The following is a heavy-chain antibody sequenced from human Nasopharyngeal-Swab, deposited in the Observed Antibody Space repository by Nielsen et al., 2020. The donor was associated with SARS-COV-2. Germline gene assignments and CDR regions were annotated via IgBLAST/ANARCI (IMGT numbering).Heavy chain of an antibody. Sequence: GGSLRLSCAASGFTFSSYAMSWVRQAPGKGLEWVSAISGSGGSTYYADSVKGRFTISRDNSKNTLYLQMNSLRAEDTAVYYCAKAWSSRGYCSGGSCYPYYFDYWGQGTLVTVSS. D-gene: IGHD2-15*01. V-gene: IGHV3-23*01. CDR1: GFTFSSYA. CDR2: ISGSGGST. CDR3: AKAWSSRGYCSGGSCYPYYFDY. J-gene: IGHJ4*02.